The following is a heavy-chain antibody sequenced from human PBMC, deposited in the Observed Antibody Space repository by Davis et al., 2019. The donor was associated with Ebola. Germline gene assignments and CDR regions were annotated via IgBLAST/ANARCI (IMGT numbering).Heavy chain of an antibody. D-gene: IGHD4-11*01. CDR2: INHSGST. CDR3: ARTPQYTNYGSYFDY. J-gene: IGHJ4*02. V-gene: IGHV4-34*01. Sequence: SETLSLTCSVYGGSFSGYYWSWIRQPPGKGLEWIGEINHSGSTNYNPSLKSRVTISVDTSKNQFSLNVNSVTAADTAMYYCARTPQYTNYGSYFDYWGQGALVTVSS. CDR1: GGSFSGYY.